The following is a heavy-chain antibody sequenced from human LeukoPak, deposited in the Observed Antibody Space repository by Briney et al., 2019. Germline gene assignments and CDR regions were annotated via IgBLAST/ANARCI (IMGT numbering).Heavy chain of an antibody. CDR2: ILENGSNQ. Sequence: GRSLRLFCAASGFTFSNYIMHWVRQAPGKGLDWVAVILENGSNQYYADSVKGRFTISRDNSKNTLFLQMNSLRGEDTAMYYCARVQGGGYRTADYWGQGTLVTVSS. V-gene: IGHV3-30*04. J-gene: IGHJ4*02. CDR3: ARVQGGGYRTADY. CDR1: GFTFSNYI. D-gene: IGHD6-19*01.